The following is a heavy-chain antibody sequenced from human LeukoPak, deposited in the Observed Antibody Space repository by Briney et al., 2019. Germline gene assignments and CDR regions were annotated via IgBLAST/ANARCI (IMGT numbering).Heavy chain of an antibody. D-gene: IGHD1-26*01. CDR2: ISSNGGST. Sequence: GGSLRLSCAASGFTFSDHYMDWVRQAPGKGLEYVSAISSNGGSTYYANSVKGRLTISRDNSKNTLYLQMGSLRAEDMAVYYCARAIVGATTGWFDPWGQGTLVTVSS. J-gene: IGHJ5*02. CDR3: ARAIVGATTGWFDP. V-gene: IGHV3-64*01. CDR1: GFTFSDHY.